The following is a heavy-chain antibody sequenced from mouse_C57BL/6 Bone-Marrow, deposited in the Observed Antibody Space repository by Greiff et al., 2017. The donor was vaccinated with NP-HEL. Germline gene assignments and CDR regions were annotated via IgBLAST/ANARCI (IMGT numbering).Heavy chain of an antibody. CDR2: INPNTGGT. J-gene: IGHJ2*01. Sequence: EVKLQQSGPELVKPGASVKISCKASGYTFTDYYMNWVKQSPGKSLEWIGDINPNTGGTSYNQTFKGKATLTVDKSSSTAYMELRSLTSVDSAVYYWARATTVVQYYVDYWGQGTTLTVSS. D-gene: IGHD1-1*01. CDR3: ARATTVVQYYVDY. V-gene: IGHV1-26*01. CDR1: GYTFTDYY.